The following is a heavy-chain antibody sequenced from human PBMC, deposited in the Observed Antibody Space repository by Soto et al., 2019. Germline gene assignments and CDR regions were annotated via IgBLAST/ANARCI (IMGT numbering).Heavy chain of an antibody. Sequence: QITLKESGPTLVKPTQTLTLTCTFSGFSLSTSVVGVGWIRQPPGKALEWLALIYWDDDKRYSPSLKSRLTITKDTSKNQGVLTLTNMDPVDTDTYYCAHRLSYCSGGSCYSGFDYCGQGTLVTVSA. CDR3: AHRLSYCSGGSCYSGFDY. CDR2: IYWDDDK. V-gene: IGHV2-5*02. D-gene: IGHD2-15*01. CDR1: GFSLSTSVVG. J-gene: IGHJ4*02.